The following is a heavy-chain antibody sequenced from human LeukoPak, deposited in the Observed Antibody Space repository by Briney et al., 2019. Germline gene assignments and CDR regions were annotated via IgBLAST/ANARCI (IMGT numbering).Heavy chain of an antibody. J-gene: IGHJ5*02. CDR1: GYTFTGYY. V-gene: IGHV1-2*02. D-gene: IGHD1-26*01. CDR3: AVDSGSYYVVPNWFDP. Sequence: ASVKVSCKASGYTFTGYYVHWVRQAPGQGLEWMGWINPNSGGTNYAQKFQGRVTMSRDTSISTAYMELSRLRSDDTAVYYCAVDSGSYYVVPNWFDPWGQGTLVTVSS. CDR2: INPNSGGT.